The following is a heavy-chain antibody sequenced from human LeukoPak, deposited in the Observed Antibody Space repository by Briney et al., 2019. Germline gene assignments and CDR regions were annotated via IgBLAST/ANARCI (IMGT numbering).Heavy chain of an antibody. Sequence: GGSLRLSCAASGFTVSSNYMSWVRQAPGKGLEWVSVIYSGGSTYYADSVKGRFTISRDNSKNMLYLQMNSLRAEDTAMYYCAKVPRVTIFGVAKPDETYYYYMDVWGKGTTVTVSS. CDR3: AKVPRVTIFGVAKPDETYYYYMDV. CDR2: IYSGGST. D-gene: IGHD3-3*01. V-gene: IGHV3-66*02. CDR1: GFTVSSNY. J-gene: IGHJ6*03.